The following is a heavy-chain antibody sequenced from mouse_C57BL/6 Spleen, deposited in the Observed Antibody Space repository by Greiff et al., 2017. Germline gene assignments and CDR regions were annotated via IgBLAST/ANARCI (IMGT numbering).Heavy chain of an antibody. CDR1: GYAFSSSW. CDR2: IYPGDGDT. CDR3: ASYDFSMDD. J-gene: IGHJ4*01. D-gene: IGHD2-4*01. V-gene: IGHV1-82*01. Sequence: QVQLKESGPELVKPGASVKISCKASGYAFSSSWMNWVKQRPGTGLEWIGRIYPGDGDTNYNGKFKGKDTLTADKSSSTAYMQLSSLTSEGSAVYFCASYDFSMDDWGQGTSVTVSS.